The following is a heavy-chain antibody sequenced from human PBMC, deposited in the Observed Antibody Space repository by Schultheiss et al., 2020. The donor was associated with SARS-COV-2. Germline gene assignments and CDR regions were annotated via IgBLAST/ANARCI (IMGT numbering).Heavy chain of an antibody. Sequence: GSLRLSCAASGFTFSSYAMSWIRQPPGKGLEWIGYIYYSGSTNYNPSLKSRVTISVDTSKNQFSLKLSSVTAADTAVYYCARDFDGNTAMVTSAAFDIWGQGTMVTVSS. D-gene: IGHD5-18*01. CDR2: IYYSGST. J-gene: IGHJ3*02. CDR1: GFTFSSYA. V-gene: IGHV4-59*01. CDR3: ARDFDGNTAMVTSAAFDI.